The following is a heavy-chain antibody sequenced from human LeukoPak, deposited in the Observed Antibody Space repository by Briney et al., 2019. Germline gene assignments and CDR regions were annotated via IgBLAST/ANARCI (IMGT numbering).Heavy chain of an antibody. J-gene: IGHJ3*02. CDR2: IYYSGST. D-gene: IGHD6-13*01. CDR3: ARSYIAASGRDAFDI. Sequence: SETLSLTCTVSGGSISSCYWSWIRQPPGKGLEWIGYIYYSGSTNYNPSLKSRVTISVDTSKNQFSLKLSSVTAADTAIYYCARSYIAASGRDAFDIWGQGTMVTVSS. CDR1: GGSISSCY. V-gene: IGHV4-59*01.